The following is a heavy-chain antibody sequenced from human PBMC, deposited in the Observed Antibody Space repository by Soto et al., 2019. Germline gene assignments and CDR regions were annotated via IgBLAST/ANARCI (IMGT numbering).Heavy chain of an antibody. V-gene: IGHV3-48*01. D-gene: IGHD1-20*01. J-gene: IGHJ5*02. CDR3: VRANWNRRSDTWFDP. Sequence: EVQLVESGGGLVQPGGSLRLSCVASGFSFSGYSMNWVRQAPGKGLQWVSFINSGGTAIYYADSVKGRFTISRDNAKNSRYLQMNSLRVEDTAVYYCVRANWNRRSDTWFDPWGQGTLVTVSS. CDR2: INSGGTAI. CDR1: GFSFSGYS.